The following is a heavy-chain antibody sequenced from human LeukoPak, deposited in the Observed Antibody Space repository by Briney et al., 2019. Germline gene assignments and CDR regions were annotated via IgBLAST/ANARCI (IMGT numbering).Heavy chain of an antibody. D-gene: IGHD3-9*01. V-gene: IGHV4-38-2*02. CDR3: ARDLRFDWYVQPGY. CDR1: GYSISSGYY. CDR2: IYHSGST. J-gene: IGHJ4*02. Sequence: SETLSLTCTVSGYSISSGYYWGWIRQPPGKGLEWIGSIYHSGSTYYNPSLKSRVTISVDTSKNQFSLKLSSVTAADTAVYYCARDLRFDWYVQPGYWGQGTLVTVSS.